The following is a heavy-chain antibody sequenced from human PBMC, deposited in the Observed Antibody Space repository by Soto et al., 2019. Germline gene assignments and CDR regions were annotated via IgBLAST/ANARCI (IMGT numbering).Heavy chain of an antibody. V-gene: IGHV5-51*01. CDR1: GYSFTSYW. D-gene: IGHD2-21*02. CDR2: IYPGGSDT. Sequence: PGESLISCKGSGYSFTSYWIGWVRQMPGKGLEWMGIIYPGGSDTRYSPSFQGQVTISADKSISTAYLQWSSLKASDTAMYYCARLHRSGGDYWDDYYYGMDVWGQGTTVTVSS. CDR3: ARLHRSGGDYWDDYYYGMDV. J-gene: IGHJ6*02.